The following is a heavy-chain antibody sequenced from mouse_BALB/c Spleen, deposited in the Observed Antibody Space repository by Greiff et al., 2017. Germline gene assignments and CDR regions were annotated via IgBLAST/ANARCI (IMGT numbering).Heavy chain of an antibody. CDR1: GFTFSSFG. V-gene: IGHV5-17*02. D-gene: IGHD1-3*01. Sequence: DVKLVESGGGLVQPGGSRKLSCAASGFTFSSFGMHWVRQAPEKGLEWVAYISSGSSTIYYADTVKGRFTISRDNPKNTLFLQMTSLRSEDTAMYYCAREGGYKAMDYWGQGTSVTVSS. CDR3: AREGGYKAMDY. J-gene: IGHJ4*01. CDR2: ISSGSSTI.